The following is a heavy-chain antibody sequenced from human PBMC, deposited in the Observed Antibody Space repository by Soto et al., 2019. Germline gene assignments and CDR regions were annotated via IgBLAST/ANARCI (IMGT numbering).Heavy chain of an antibody. CDR2: INHSGST. V-gene: IGHV4-34*01. J-gene: IGHJ5*02. Sequence: PSETLSLTCAVYGGSFSRYYWTWIRQPPGKGLEWIGEINHSGSTNYNPSLKSRVTISVDTSKNQFSLKLSSVTAADTAVYYCARGVFYYYDSSGYRPLLRWFDPWGQGTLVTVSS. CDR3: ARGVFYYYDSSGYRPLLRWFDP. D-gene: IGHD3-22*01. CDR1: GGSFSRYY.